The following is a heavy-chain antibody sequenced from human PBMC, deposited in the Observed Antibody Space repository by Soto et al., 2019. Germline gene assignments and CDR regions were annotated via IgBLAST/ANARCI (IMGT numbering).Heavy chain of an antibody. CDR3: ARDTGRENWFDP. CDR2: IIPIFGTA. V-gene: IGHV1-69*13. CDR1: GYTFTCYA. D-gene: IGHD1-26*01. Sequence: SVKASCKASGYTFTCYAISWVQQAPGQGLEWMGGIIPIFGTANYAQKFQGRVTITADESTSTAYMELSSLRSEDTAVYYCARDTGRENWFDPWGQGTLVTVS. J-gene: IGHJ5*02.